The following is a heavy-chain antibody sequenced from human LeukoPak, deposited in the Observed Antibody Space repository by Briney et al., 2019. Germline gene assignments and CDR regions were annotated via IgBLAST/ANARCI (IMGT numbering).Heavy chain of an antibody. D-gene: IGHD3-22*01. Sequence: PSETLSLTCTVSGGSISSSSYYWGWIRQPPGKGLEWIGSIYYSGSTYYNPSLKSRVTISVDTSKNQFSLKLSSVTAADTAVYYCARDWNDSSFDYWGQGTLVTVSS. J-gene: IGHJ4*02. CDR1: GGSISSSSYY. CDR3: ARDWNDSSFDY. CDR2: IYYSGST. V-gene: IGHV4-39*07.